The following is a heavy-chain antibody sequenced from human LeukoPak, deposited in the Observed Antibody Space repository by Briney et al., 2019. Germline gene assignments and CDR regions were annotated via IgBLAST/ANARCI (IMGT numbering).Heavy chain of an antibody. Sequence: SETLSLTCAVYGGSFSGYYWSWIRQPPGKGLEWIGYIYYSGSTNYNPSLKSRVTISVDTSKNQFSLKLSSVTAADTAVYYCARSRYWSEYYFDYWGQGTLVTVSS. CDR2: IYYSGST. CDR1: GGSFSGYY. CDR3: ARSRYWSEYYFDY. V-gene: IGHV4-59*01. J-gene: IGHJ4*02. D-gene: IGHD3-3*01.